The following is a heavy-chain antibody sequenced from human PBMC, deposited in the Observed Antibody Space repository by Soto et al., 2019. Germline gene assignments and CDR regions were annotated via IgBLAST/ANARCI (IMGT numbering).Heavy chain of an antibody. D-gene: IGHD3-3*01. CDR2: ISYDGSNK. CDR1: GFTFGSYG. J-gene: IGHJ4*02. Sequence: ESGGGVVQPGRSLRLSCAASGFTFGSYGMHWVRQTPGKGLEWVAIISYDGSNKYYADSVKGRFTISRADAKNTLYLQINGLRPEDTAVYYCAKDSVVECSLPPGFFEYWVQGTLVAVSS. CDR3: AKDSVVECSLPPGFFEY. V-gene: IGHV3-30*18.